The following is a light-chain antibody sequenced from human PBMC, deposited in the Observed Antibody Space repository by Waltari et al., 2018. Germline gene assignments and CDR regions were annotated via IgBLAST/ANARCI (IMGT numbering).Light chain of an antibody. J-gene: IGKJ2*03. V-gene: IGKV1-9*01. CDR2: AAS. CDR1: QGISSY. CDR3: QQLNSYPRS. Sequence: IQLTQSPSFLSASVGDRVTIPCRASQGISSYLAWYQQKPGKAPKLLIYAASTLQSGVPSRFSGSGSGTEFTLTISSLQPEDFATYYCQQLNSYPRSFGQGTKLEIK.